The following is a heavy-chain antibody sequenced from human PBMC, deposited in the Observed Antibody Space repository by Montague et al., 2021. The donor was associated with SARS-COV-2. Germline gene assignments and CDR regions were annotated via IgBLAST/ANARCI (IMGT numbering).Heavy chain of an antibody. J-gene: IGHJ4*02. V-gene: IGHV4-61*02. CDR1: GGSISSPGYY. CDR2: IYTSGTT. CDR3: ARFTAVTSSLDF. Sequence: TLSLTCTVSGGSISSPGYYWSWTRQPAGKGLEWIGRIYTSGTTNYNPSLKSRVTISVDTSKNQFSLKLTSVTAADTAVYYCARFTAVTSSLDFWGQGTLVPVSS. D-gene: IGHD4-17*01.